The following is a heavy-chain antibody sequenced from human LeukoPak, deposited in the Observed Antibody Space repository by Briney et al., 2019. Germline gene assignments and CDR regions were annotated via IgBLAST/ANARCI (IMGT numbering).Heavy chain of an antibody. V-gene: IGHV1-2*02. CDR2: INPNSGDT. Sequence: ASVKVSCKASGYTFTGYYMHWVRQAPGQGLEGMGWINPNSGDTNYAQNFQGRVTMTRDTSISTAYMELSRLRSDDTAVYYCARGSYPRTWFDYWGQGTLVTVSS. CDR1: GYTFTGYY. J-gene: IGHJ4*02. CDR3: ARGSYPRTWFDY.